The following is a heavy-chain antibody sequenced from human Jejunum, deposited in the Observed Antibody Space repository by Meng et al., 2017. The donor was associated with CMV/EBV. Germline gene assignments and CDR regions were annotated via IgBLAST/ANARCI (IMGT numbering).Heavy chain of an antibody. Sequence: AASGFTFSSYEMNWVRQAPGKGREWVSYISSSGNTIYYADSVKGRFTISRDNAKNSLYLQMNSLRAEDTAVYYCARGRRDIPCFDYWGQGTLVTVSS. CDR2: ISSSGNTI. D-gene: IGHD2-15*01. J-gene: IGHJ4*02. CDR1: GFTFSSYE. V-gene: IGHV3-48*03. CDR3: ARGRRDIPCFDY.